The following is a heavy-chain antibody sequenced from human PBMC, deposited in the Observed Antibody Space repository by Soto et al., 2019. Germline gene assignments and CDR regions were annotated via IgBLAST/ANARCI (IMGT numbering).Heavy chain of an antibody. D-gene: IGHD2-15*01. J-gene: IGHJ3*02. Sequence: QVQLVQSGAEVKKPGASVKVSCKASGYTFTSYDINWVRQATGQGLEWMGWMNPNSGNTGYAQKFQGRVTMTRNTSMSTAYMELSSLRSEDTAVYYCARGGYCSGGSCYSDAFDIWGQGTMVTVSS. CDR1: GYTFTSYD. V-gene: IGHV1-8*01. CDR2: MNPNSGNT. CDR3: ARGGYCSGGSCYSDAFDI.